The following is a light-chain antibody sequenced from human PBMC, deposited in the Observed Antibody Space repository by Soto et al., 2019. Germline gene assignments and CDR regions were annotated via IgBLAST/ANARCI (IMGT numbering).Light chain of an antibody. CDR1: QSISSY. V-gene: IGKV1-39*01. J-gene: IGKJ4*01. CDR2: AAS. Sequence: DIQISQYPSYMSASVPDSPNITCRESQSISSYLHWYQQKPGKAPKLLIYAASNLQSGVPSRFSGSGSGTDFTLTISSLQPEDFATYYCQRSYNTPALTFGGATKVDI. CDR3: QRSYNTPALT.